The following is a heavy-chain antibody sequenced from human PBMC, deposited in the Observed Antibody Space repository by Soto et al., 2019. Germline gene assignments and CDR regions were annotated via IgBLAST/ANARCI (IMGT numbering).Heavy chain of an antibody. V-gene: IGHV6-1*01. J-gene: IGHJ6*02. Sequence: SQTRSLTFAISGDSVSSNSAAWNLIRQSPSRGLEWLGRAYYRSKWYNDYAVSVKSRITINPDTSKNQFSLQLDSVTPEDTAVYYCARGTGSGWYYYYYGMDVWGQGTTVTVSS. D-gene: IGHD6-19*01. CDR1: GDSVSSNSAA. CDR2: AYYRSKWYN. CDR3: ARGTGSGWYYYYYGMDV.